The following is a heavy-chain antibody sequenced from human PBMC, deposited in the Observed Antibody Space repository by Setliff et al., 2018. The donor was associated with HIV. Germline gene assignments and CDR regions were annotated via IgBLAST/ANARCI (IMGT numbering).Heavy chain of an antibody. CDR3: ARGQYCGGGSCYSPSYNWFDP. J-gene: IGHJ5*02. Sequence: SDTLSLTCTVSGGSISTYYWSWIRQPAGKGLEWIGRVSTSGSTKYNPSLKSRVTMSLDTSKNEFSLKLSSVTAADTAVYYCARGQYCGGGSCYSPSYNWFDPWGQGTLVTVSS. CDR1: GGSISTYY. CDR2: VSTSGST. D-gene: IGHD2-15*01. V-gene: IGHV4-4*07.